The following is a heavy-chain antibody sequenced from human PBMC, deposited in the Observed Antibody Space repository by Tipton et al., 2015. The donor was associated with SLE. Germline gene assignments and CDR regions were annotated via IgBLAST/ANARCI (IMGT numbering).Heavy chain of an antibody. CDR2: INHSGST. Sequence: TLSLTCAVYGGSFSGYYWSWIRQPPGKGLEWIGEINHSGSTNYNPSLKSRVTISVDTSKNQFSLKLSSVTAADTAVYYCARALRFWTDAFDIWGQGTMVTVSS. J-gene: IGHJ3*02. V-gene: IGHV4-34*01. CDR1: GGSFSGYY. CDR3: ARALRFWTDAFDI. D-gene: IGHD3/OR15-3a*01.